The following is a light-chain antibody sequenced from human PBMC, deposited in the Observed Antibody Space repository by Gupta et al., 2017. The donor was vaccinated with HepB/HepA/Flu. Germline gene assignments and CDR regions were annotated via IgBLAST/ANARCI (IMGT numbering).Light chain of an antibody. CDR1: QCVSKSK. CDR3: QQDGSTPFT. Sequence: EIVLTQSPGTLSLSPGERATLPCRASQCVSKSKLAWYQQKPGQAPRLLLYGASSRATGLPDRFSGSVSGTXFTLTIXSLEPEDLAIYYCQQDGSTPFTFGXGTQLEIK. J-gene: IGKJ5*01. CDR2: GAS. V-gene: IGKV3-20*01.